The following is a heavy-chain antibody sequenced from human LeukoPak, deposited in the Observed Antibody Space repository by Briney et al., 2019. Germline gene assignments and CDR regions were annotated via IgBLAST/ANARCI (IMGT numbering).Heavy chain of an antibody. V-gene: IGHV4-59*01. D-gene: IGHD6-13*01. J-gene: IGHJ4*02. CDR3: ARGSSSWSYYFDY. Sequence: PSETLSLTCTVSGGSISSYYWSWIRQPPGKGLEWIGYIYYSGSTNYNPSLKSRVTISVDTSKNQFSLKLSSATAADTAVYYCARGSSSWSYYFDYWGQGTLVTVSS. CDR1: GGSISSYY. CDR2: IYYSGST.